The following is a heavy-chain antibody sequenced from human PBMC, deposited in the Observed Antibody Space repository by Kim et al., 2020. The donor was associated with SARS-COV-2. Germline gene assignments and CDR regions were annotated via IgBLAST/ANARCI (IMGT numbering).Heavy chain of an antibody. V-gene: IGHV1-69*01. D-gene: IGHD6-19*01. J-gene: IGHJ4*02. CDR3: ARDHSSGWYYFDY. Sequence: YERKFQGRVTITADESTSTASMELSSLRSEDTAVYYCARDHSSGWYYFDYWGQGTLVTVSS.